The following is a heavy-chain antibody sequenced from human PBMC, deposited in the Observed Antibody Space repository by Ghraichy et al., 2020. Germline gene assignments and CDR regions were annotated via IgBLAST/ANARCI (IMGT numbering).Heavy chain of an antibody. V-gene: IGHV4-59*01. CDR1: GGSISSYY. D-gene: IGHD3-16*01. J-gene: IGHJ4*02. CDR2: IYYSGST. CDR3: ARTLEGAPNYFDY. Sequence: SQTLSLTCTVSGGSISSYYWSWIRQPPGKGLEWIGYIYYSGSTNYNPSLKSRVTISVDTSKNQFSLKLSSVTAADTAVYYCARTLEGAPNYFDYWGQGTLVTVSS.